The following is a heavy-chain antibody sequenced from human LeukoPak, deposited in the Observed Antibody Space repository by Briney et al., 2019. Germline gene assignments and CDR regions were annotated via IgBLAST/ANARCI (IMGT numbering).Heavy chain of an antibody. CDR1: GGSFSGYY. V-gene: IGHV4-34*01. CDR3: ARVQVVPFHHDY. D-gene: IGHD2-2*01. Sequence: SETLSLTCAVYGGSFSGYYWSWIRQPPGKGLEWIGEINHSGSTNYNPSLKSRVTISVDTSKNQFSLKLSSVTAADTAVYYCARVQVVPFHHDYWGRGTLVTVSS. CDR2: INHSGST. J-gene: IGHJ4*02.